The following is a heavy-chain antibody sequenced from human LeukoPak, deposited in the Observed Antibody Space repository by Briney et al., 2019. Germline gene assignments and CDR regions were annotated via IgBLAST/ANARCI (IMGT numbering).Heavy chain of an antibody. Sequence: GSLRLSCAASGFAFSSYAMSWVRQAPGKGLEWVSAISGSGGSTYYADSVKGRFTISRDNSKHTLYLQMNSLRAEDTAVYYCAKGYCSGGSCCGDYWGQGTLVTVSS. CDR3: AKGYCSGGSCCGDY. J-gene: IGHJ4*02. D-gene: IGHD2-15*01. V-gene: IGHV3-23*01. CDR1: GFAFSSYA. CDR2: ISGSGGST.